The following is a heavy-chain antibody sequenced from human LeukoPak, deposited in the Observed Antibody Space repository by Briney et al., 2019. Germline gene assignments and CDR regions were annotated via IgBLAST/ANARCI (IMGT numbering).Heavy chain of an antibody. CDR3: ARDPVGGSTIFDY. CDR1: GDSVSSNSAA. J-gene: IGHJ4*02. V-gene: IGHV6-1*01. D-gene: IGHD1-26*01. CDR2: TYYRSKWYY. Sequence: SQTLSLTCAISGDSVSSNSAAWNWIRQSPSRGLEWLGRTYYRSKWYYDYAVAVKSQISINPDTSKNQFSPQLSSVTPEDTAVYYCARDPVGGSTIFDYWGQGTLVTVSS.